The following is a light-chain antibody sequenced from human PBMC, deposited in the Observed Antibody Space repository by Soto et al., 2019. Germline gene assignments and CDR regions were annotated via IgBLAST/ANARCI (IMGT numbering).Light chain of an antibody. CDR1: NRDIGAYNL. Sequence: QSALTQPGSVSGSLGQSITISCTGSNRDIGAYNLVSWYQQYPDTAPKLIIYEVRNRPSGVSYRFTGSRSGNTASLTISALQADDESTFYCSSYTTTSTLLFGGGTKLTVL. V-gene: IGLV2-14*01. J-gene: IGLJ3*02. CDR2: EVR. CDR3: SSYTTTSTLL.